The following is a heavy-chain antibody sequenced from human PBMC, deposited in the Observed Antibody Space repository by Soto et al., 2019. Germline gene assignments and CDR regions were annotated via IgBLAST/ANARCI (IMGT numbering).Heavy chain of an antibody. CDR2: ISGSGGST. CDR3: AKVPPPPSTIFGVVKDNAFDI. D-gene: IGHD3-3*01. J-gene: IGHJ3*02. V-gene: IGHV3-23*01. CDR1: GFTFSSYA. Sequence: GGSLRLSCAASGFTFSSYAMSWVRQAPGKGLEWVSAISGSGGSTYYADSVKGRFTISRDNSKNTLYLQMNSLRAEDTAVYYCAKVPPPPSTIFGVVKDNAFDIWGQGTMVTVSS.